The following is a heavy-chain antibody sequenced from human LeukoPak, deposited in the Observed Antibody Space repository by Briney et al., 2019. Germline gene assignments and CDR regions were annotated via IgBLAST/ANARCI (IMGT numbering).Heavy chain of an antibody. CDR3: ARDTPPRRRSDY. CDR2: MNPNSGNT. V-gene: IGHV1-8*01. CDR1: GYTFTSYD. Sequence: GASVKVSCKASGYTFTSYDINWVRQATGQGLEWMGWMNPNSGNTGYAQKFQGRVTMTRNTSISTAYMELSSLRSEDTAVYYCARDTPPRRRSDYWGQGTLVTVSS. J-gene: IGHJ4*02. D-gene: IGHD5-18*01.